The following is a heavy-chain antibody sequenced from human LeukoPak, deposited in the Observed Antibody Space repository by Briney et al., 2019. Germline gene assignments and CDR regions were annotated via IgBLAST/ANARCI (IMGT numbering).Heavy chain of an antibody. CDR3: ARDREYCSGGSCYFGY. CDR2: IIPILGIA. V-gene: IGHV1-69*10. CDR1: GGTFSSYA. D-gene: IGHD2-15*01. Sequence: GASVKVSCKASGGTFSSYAISWVRQAPGQGLEWMGRIIPILGIANYAQKFQGRVTITADKSTSTAYVELSSLRSEDTAVYYCARDREYCSGGSCYFGYWGQGTLVTVSS. J-gene: IGHJ4*02.